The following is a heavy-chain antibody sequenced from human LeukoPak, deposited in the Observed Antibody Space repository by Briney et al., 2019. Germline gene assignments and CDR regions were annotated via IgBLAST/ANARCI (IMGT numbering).Heavy chain of an antibody. CDR3: ARTGSDYGSGSYSYWFDP. Sequence: SETLSLTCTVSGGSIINYYWSWIRQPPGKGLEWIGYIYYSGSTYYNPSLKSRVTISVDTSKNQFSLKLSSVTAADTAVYYCARTGSDYGSGSYSYWFDPWGQGTLVTVSS. V-gene: IGHV4-59*06. J-gene: IGHJ5*02. CDR1: GGSIINYY. D-gene: IGHD3-10*01. CDR2: IYYSGST.